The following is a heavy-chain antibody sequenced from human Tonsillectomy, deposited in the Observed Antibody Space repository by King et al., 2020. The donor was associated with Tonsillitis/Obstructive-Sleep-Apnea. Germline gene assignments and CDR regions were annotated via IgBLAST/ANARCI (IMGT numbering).Heavy chain of an antibody. Sequence: VQLVESGGGVVQPGRSLRLSCAASGFTFSSYGMHWVRQAPGKGLEGGAVMSCDGSNKYYADSVKGRFTISRDNSKNTLYLQMNSLRAEDTAMYYCAKDQGSVTMIIVGNSYGMDVWGQGTTVTVSS. J-gene: IGHJ6*02. CDR2: MSCDGSNK. CDR3: AKDQGSVTMIIVGNSYGMDV. V-gene: IGHV3-30*18. D-gene: IGHD3-22*01. CDR1: GFTFSSYG.